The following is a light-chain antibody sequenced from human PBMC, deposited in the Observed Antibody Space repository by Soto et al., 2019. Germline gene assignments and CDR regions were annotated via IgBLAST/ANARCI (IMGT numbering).Light chain of an antibody. CDR2: EVI. CDR3: SSYTSSSTLV. V-gene: IGLV2-14*03. J-gene: IGLJ3*02. CDR1: SSDIGGYIF. Sequence: QSALTQPASVSGSPGQSITISCTGTSSDIGGYIFVSWYQQHPGKAPKLIIYEVINRPSGVSNRFSGSKSGNTASLTISGLQAEDEADYYCSSYTSSSTLVFGGGTKLTVL.